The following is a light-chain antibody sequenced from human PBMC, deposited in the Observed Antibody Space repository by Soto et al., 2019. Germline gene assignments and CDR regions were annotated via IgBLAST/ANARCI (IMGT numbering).Light chain of an antibody. CDR2: AAS. CDR3: QQRSNWPLT. Sequence: DIQLTQAPSSLSASVGDRVTITFRASQNITNYFNWYQQKPGKAPTLLIYAASSLQSGVPSRFSGSGSGTDFTLTISSLEPEDFAVYYCQQRSNWPLTFGQGTRLEIK. J-gene: IGKJ5*01. CDR1: QNITNY. V-gene: IGKV1-39*01.